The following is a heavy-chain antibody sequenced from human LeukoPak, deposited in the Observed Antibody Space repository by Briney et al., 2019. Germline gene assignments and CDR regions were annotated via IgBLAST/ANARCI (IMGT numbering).Heavy chain of an antibody. D-gene: IGHD3-10*01. CDR2: ISSSSSTI. Sequence: GGSLRLSCAASGVTFSSYGMNWVRQAPGKGLEWVSYISSSSSTIYYADSLKGRFTISRDDAKNSLYLQMNSLRAEDTAVYYCAREVNYYNSGSFYNVPDYWGQGTLVTVSS. CDR1: GVTFSSYG. J-gene: IGHJ4*02. CDR3: AREVNYYNSGSFYNVPDY. V-gene: IGHV3-48*01.